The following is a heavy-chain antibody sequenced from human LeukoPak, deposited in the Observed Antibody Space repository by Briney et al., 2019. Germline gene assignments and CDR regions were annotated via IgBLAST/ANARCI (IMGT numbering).Heavy chain of an antibody. CDR2: INHSGRT. CDR1: GGSFSDYF. D-gene: IGHD2-2*01. Sequence: PSETLSLTCAVYGGSFSDYFWGWIRQPPGKGLEWIGEINHSGRTYYNPSLKSRVTVSVDTSKNQFSLNLSSVTAADTAVYYCARDVVVVPAAIHYGMDVWGQGTTVTVSS. J-gene: IGHJ6*02. CDR3: ARDVVVVPAAIHYGMDV. V-gene: IGHV4-34*01.